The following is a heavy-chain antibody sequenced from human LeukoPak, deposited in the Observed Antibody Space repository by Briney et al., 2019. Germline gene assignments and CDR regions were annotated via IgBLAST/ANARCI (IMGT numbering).Heavy chain of an antibody. D-gene: IGHD4-23*01. CDR2: ISGSGGST. J-gene: IGHJ4*02. CDR1: GFTFSSYG. Sequence: GGSLRLSCAASGFTFSSYGMSWVRQAPGKGLEWVSAISGSGGSTYYADSVKGRFTISRDNSKNTLYLQMNSLRTEDTALYYCARGAHKRDDYGGFFDYWGQGTLVTVSS. CDR3: ARGAHKRDDYGGFFDY. V-gene: IGHV3-23*01.